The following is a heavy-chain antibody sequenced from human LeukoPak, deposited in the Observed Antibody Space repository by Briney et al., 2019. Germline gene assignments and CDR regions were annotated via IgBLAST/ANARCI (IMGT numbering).Heavy chain of an antibody. Sequence: GGSLRLSCTASGFTFSTYGMNWVRQAPGKGLEWVSTISTNSANAYYTDSVKGRFTISRDNSKNTLFLQMNSLRAEDTAVYYCAKGQTTIATRSFDSWGQGTLVTVSS. CDR3: AKGQTTIATRSFDS. D-gene: IGHD6-6*01. V-gene: IGHV3-23*01. J-gene: IGHJ4*02. CDR2: ISTNSANA. CDR1: GFTFSTYG.